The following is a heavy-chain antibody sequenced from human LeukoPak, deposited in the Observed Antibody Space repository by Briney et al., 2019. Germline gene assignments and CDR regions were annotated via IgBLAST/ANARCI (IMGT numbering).Heavy chain of an antibody. V-gene: IGHV3-21*04. CDR1: GFTFSSYS. J-gene: IGHJ4*02. D-gene: IGHD3-16*02. CDR2: ISSSSSYI. Sequence: SGGSLRLSCAASGFTFSSYSMNWVRQAPGKGLEWVSSISSSSSYIYYADSVKGRFTISRDNAKNTLFLQMNSLRAEDTALYYCARGGSYRSQPHFDCWGQGTPVTVSS. CDR3: ARGGSYRSQPHFDC.